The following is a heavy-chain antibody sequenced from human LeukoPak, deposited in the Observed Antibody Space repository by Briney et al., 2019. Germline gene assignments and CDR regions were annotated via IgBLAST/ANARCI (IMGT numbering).Heavy chain of an antibody. CDR1: GGSISSSNW. V-gene: IGHV4-4*02. CDR2: IYHSGST. D-gene: IGHD5-18*01. CDR3: ARSSPTASYYYYYMDV. J-gene: IGHJ6*03. Sequence: PSETLSLTCAVSGGSISSSNWWGWVRQPPGKGLEWIGEIYHSGSTNYNPSLKSRVTISVDKSKNQFSLKLSSVTAADTAVYYCARSSPTASYYYYYMDVWGKGTTVTVSS.